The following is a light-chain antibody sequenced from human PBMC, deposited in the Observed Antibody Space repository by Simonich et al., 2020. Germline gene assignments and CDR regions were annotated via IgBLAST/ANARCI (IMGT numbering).Light chain of an antibody. CDR1: SSDVGGHNY. Sequence: QSALTQPASVSGSPGQSITISCTGTSSDVGGHNYVSWYQQHPGKAPKLMIYDVSKWPSGVSNRFSGSKSGNTASLTISGLQAEDEADYYCSSYTSSSTLVFGGGTKLTVL. V-gene: IGLV2-14*01. CDR2: DVS. CDR3: SSYTSSSTLV. J-gene: IGLJ3*02.